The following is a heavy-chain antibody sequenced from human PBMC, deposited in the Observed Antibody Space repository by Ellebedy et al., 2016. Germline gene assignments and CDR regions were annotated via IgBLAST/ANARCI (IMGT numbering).Heavy chain of an antibody. J-gene: IGHJ4*02. CDR1: GFTFSSYA. V-gene: IGHV3-23*01. D-gene: IGHD2-2*01. CDR3: AKNTRFMGPAAMGEDY. CDR2: ISGSGGST. Sequence: GGSLRLXXAASGFTFSSYAMSWVRQAPGKGLEWVSAISGSGGSTYYADSVKGRFTISRDNSKNTLYLQMNSLRAEDTAVYYCAKNTRFMGPAAMGEDYWGQGTLVTVSS.